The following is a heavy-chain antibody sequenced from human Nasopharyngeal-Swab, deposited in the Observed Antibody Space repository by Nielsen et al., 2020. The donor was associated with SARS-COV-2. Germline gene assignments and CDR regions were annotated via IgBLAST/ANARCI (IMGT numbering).Heavy chain of an antibody. CDR1: GGTFSSYA. CDR2: IIPIFGTT. J-gene: IGHJ6*02. V-gene: IGHV1-69*05. Sequence: SVKVSCKASGGTFSSYAITWVRQAPGQGLVWMGGIIPIFGTTNYAQKLQGRVTMTTDTSTSTAYMELRSLRSDDTAVYYCARDISGRDPYDILTGYMGGYYYYGMDVWGQGTTVTVSS. D-gene: IGHD3-9*01. CDR3: ARDISGRDPYDILTGYMGGYYYYGMDV.